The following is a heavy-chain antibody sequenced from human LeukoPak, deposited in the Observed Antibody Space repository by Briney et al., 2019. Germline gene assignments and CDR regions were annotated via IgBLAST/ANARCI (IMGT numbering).Heavy chain of an antibody. CDR3: ARDRLGEFSYMDG. V-gene: IGHV4-34*01. CDR2: INHSGST. Sequence: SATLSLTCAVYGGSFSGYYWSWIRQPPGKGLEWIGEINHSGSTNYNPSLKSRVTISVDRSKNQFSLKLSSVTAADTAVYYCARDRLGEFSYMDGWGKGTTVTISS. CDR1: GGSFSGYY. D-gene: IGHD3-10*01. J-gene: IGHJ6*03.